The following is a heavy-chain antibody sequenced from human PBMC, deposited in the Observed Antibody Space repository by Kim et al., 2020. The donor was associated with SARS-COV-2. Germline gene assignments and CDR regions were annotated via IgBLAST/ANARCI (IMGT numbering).Heavy chain of an antibody. CDR1: GFTFSSYG. Sequence: GGSLRLSCAASGFTFSSYGMHWVRQAPGKGLEWVAVISYDGSNKYYADSVKGRFTISRDNSKNTLYLQMNSLRAEDTAVYYCAKHNWNYLNIGMDVWGQGTTVTVSS. D-gene: IGHD1-7*01. J-gene: IGHJ6*02. CDR2: ISYDGSNK. V-gene: IGHV3-30*18. CDR3: AKHNWNYLNIGMDV.